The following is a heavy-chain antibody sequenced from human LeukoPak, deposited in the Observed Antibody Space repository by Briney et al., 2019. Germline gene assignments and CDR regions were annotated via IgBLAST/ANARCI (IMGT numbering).Heavy chain of an antibody. V-gene: IGHV3-23*01. CDR2: LSDSGGRT. CDR3: AKESYASGSYSCDY. J-gene: IGHJ4*02. CDR1: GFPVSTYA. Sequence: GSLRLSFAASGFPVSTYAMNEVRQAPGKGLGWGSVLSDSGGRTYYEDPVKDRFTISRDNSKNTLYLQINSLRAEDTAVYYCAKESYASGSYSCDYWGQGTLVTVSS. D-gene: IGHD3-10*01.